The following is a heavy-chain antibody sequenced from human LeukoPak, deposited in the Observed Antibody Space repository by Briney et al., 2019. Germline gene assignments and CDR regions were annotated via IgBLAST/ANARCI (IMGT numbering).Heavy chain of an antibody. CDR1: GLTFRSYW. CDR2: INQDGSEK. D-gene: IGHD5-24*01. J-gene: IGHJ4*02. V-gene: IGHV3-7*01. CDR3: ARERDGRFFDY. Sequence: QPGGSLRLSCAVSGLTFRSYWMSWVRQAPGKGLEWVANINQDGSEKYFVDSVKGRFTISRDNAKNSPHLQMNTLRAEDTAVYYCARERDGRFFDYWGQGTLVTVSS.